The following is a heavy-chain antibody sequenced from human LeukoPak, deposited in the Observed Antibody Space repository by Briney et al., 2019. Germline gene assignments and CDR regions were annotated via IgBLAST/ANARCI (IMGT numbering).Heavy chain of an antibody. CDR2: IDYSGST. CDR3: ARAKLGTSNWFDP. J-gene: IGHJ5*02. V-gene: IGHV4-39*07. Sequence: SSETLSLTCTVSGGSISDSSYYWGWIRQPPGRGLEWIGSIDYSGSTNYNPSLKSRVTISVDTSKNQFSLKLSSVTAADTAVYYCARAKLGTSNWFDPWGQGTLVTVSS. CDR1: GGSISDSSYY. D-gene: IGHD7-27*01.